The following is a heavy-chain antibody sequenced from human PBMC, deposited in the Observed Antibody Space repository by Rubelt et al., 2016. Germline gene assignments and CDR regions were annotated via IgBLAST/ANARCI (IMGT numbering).Heavy chain of an antibody. J-gene: IGHJ4*02. CDR3: ARGNSGYDYGLDY. CDR1: GYTFTGYY. CDR2: INPNSGGT. V-gene: IGHV1-2*07. Sequence: QVQLVQSGAEVKKPGASVKVSCKASGYTFTGYYMHWVRQAPGQGLEWMGWINPNSGGTNYAHTCQVRVPIPRDTSFSTAYMGLSRRTSDDTSVYYCARGNSGYDYGLDYWGQGTLVTVSS. D-gene: IGHD5-12*01.